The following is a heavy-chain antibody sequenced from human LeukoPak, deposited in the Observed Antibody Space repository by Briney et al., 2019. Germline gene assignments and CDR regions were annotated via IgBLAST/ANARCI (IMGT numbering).Heavy chain of an antibody. V-gene: IGHV3-30*18. CDR3: AKALSLYCSSTSCYEYRGGYYFDY. J-gene: IGHJ4*02. Sequence: TGGSLRLSCAASGFTFSSYGMHWVRQAPGKGLEWVAVISYDGSNKYYADSVKGRFTISRDNSKNTLYLQMNSLRAEDTAVYYCAKALSLYCSSTSCYEYRGGYYFDYWGQGTLVTVSS. CDR1: GFTFSSYG. D-gene: IGHD2-2*01. CDR2: ISYDGSNK.